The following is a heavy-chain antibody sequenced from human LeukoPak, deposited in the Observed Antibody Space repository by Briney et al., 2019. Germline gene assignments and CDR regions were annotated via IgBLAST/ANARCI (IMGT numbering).Heavy chain of an antibody. J-gene: IGHJ4*02. CDR1: GFTSSSYA. CDR2: ITGSGDYT. CDR3: AKRSGINYGYFDS. V-gene: IGHV3-23*01. D-gene: IGHD1-26*01. Sequence: SGGSLRLSCAASGFTSSSYAMGWVRQGPGKGLEWVSAITGSGDYTDYADSVKGRFTISRDNSKNTAYLQMISLRAEDTAVYYCAKRSGINYGYFDSWGQGALVTVSS.